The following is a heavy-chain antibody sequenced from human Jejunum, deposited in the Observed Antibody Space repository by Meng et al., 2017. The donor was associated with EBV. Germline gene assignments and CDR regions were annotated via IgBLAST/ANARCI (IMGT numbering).Heavy chain of an antibody. J-gene: IGHJ5*02. Sequence: VHLVGPGGGVVQPGRSLRLSCAASGFIFSNYALHWVRQAPGKGLEWVSAITDSGGSTYYTDSVKGRFTISRDNSKNTLYLQMNSLRAEDTAVYYCAKLTRAWGQGTLVTVSS. CDR1: GFIFSNYA. CDR3: AKLTRA. CDR2: ITDSGGST. V-gene: IGHV3-23*04.